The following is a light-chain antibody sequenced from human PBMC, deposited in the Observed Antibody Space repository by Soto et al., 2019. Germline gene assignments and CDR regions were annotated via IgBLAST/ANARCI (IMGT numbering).Light chain of an antibody. J-gene: IGKJ1*01. CDR2: GAS. CDR1: QSVSSNY. Sequence: ETVLTQSLGTLSLSPGESATLSCRAIQSVSSNYLAWYQQKPGQAPRLLIYGASTRATGIPDRFSGSGSGTDFTLTISRLEPEDSAVYYCQQYGSSPTWTFGQGTKVDIK. V-gene: IGKV3-20*01. CDR3: QQYGSSPTWT.